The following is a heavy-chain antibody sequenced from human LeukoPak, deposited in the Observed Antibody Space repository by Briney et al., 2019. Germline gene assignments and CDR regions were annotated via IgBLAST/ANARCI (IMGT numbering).Heavy chain of an antibody. CDR2: ISYDGGNK. V-gene: IGHV3-30*18. J-gene: IGHJ4*02. Sequence: PGGSLRLSCAASVFTFRTYGMHGARQAPGKGREWVALISYDGGNKYYEDSVKGRFTISRDNSKNTLYLQMNSMRAEDTAMYYCAKGDRDGGSYYPYYFDYWGQGTLVTVSS. CDR1: VFTFRTYG. D-gene: IGHD1-26*01. CDR3: AKGDRDGGSYYPYYFDY.